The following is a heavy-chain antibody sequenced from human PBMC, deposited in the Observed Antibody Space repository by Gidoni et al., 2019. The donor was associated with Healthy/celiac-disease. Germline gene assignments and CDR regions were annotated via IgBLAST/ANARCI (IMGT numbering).Heavy chain of an antibody. Sequence: QVQLVQSGAEVKTPGSSVKASCTASGGSCSRYTISWVRQAPGQGLEWMGRIIPILGIANYAQKFQGRVTITADKSTSTAYMELSSLRSEDTAVYYCASGHCSSTSCYAPFDYWGQGTLVTVSS. CDR3: ASGHCSSTSCYAPFDY. CDR2: IIPILGIA. CDR1: GGSCSRYT. D-gene: IGHD2-2*01. V-gene: IGHV1-69*02. J-gene: IGHJ4*02.